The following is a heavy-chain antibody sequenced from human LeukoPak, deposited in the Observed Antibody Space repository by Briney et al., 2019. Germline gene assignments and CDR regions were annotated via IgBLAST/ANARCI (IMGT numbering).Heavy chain of an antibody. J-gene: IGHJ3*02. CDR3: AREYSSYDVFDI. D-gene: IGHD6-6*01. V-gene: IGHV1-69*05. Sequence: ASVKVSCKASGGTFSSYAISWVRQAPGQGLEWMGGIIPIFGTANYAQKFQGRVTITTDESTSTAYMELSSLRSEDTAVYYCAREYSSYDVFDIWGQGTMVTVSS. CDR1: GGTFSSYA. CDR2: IIPIFGTA.